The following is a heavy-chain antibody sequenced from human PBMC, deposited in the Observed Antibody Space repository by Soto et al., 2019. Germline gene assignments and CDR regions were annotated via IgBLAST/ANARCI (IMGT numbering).Heavy chain of an antibody. CDR1: GDSVSSNSAA. CDR2: TYYRSKWYN. J-gene: IGHJ5*02. Sequence: PSETLSLTCVISGDSVSSNSAAWNWIRQSPSRGLEWLGRTYYRSKWYNDYAVSVKSRITINPDTSKNQFSLQLNSVTPEDTAVYYCAREGDSSNPTENWFDPWGQGTLVTVSS. CDR3: AREGDSSNPTENWFDP. V-gene: IGHV6-1*01. D-gene: IGHD6-13*01.